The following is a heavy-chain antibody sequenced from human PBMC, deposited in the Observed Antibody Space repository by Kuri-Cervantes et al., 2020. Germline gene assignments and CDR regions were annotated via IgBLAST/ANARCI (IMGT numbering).Heavy chain of an antibody. CDR1: GFTFSSYA. CDR2: ISYDGSNK. CDR3: ARDNYDSSGYYYKDY. Sequence: GESLKISCAASGFTFSSYAMHWVRQAPGKGLEWVAVISYDGSNKYYADSVKGRFTISRDNSKNTLYLQMNSLRAEDTAVYYCARDNYDSSGYYYKDYWGQGTLVTVSS. D-gene: IGHD3-22*01. J-gene: IGHJ4*02. V-gene: IGHV3-30-3*01.